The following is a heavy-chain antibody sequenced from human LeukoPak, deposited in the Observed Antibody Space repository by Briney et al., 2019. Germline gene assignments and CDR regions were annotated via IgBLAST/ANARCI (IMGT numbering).Heavy chain of an antibody. D-gene: IGHD6-6*01. CDR3: AKGGGLSSSWLANWFDP. J-gene: IGHJ5*02. CDR1: GFTFSSYA. Sequence: GGSLRLSCAASGFTFSSYAMSWVRQAPGKGLEWVAAISGTGGSTYYADSVKGRFTISRDNSKNTLYLQMNSLRAEDTAVYYCAKGGGLSSSWLANWFDPWGQGTLVTVSS. V-gene: IGHV3-23*01. CDR2: ISGTGGST.